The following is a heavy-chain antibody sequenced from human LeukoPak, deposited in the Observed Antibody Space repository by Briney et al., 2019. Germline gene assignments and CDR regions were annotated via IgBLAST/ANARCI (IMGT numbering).Heavy chain of an antibody. CDR2: IYSGGST. V-gene: IGHV3-53*01. D-gene: IGHD6-19*01. Sequence: GGSLRLSCAASGFTVSSNYMSWVRQAPGKGLEWVSVIYSGGSTYYADSVKGRFTIPRDNSKNTLYLQMNSLRAEDTAVYYCARYSSGWYYFDYWGQGTLVTVSS. CDR3: ARYSSGWYYFDY. J-gene: IGHJ4*02. CDR1: GFTVSSNY.